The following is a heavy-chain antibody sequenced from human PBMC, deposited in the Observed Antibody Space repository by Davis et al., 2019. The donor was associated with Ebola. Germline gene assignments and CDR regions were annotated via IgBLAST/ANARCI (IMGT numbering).Heavy chain of an antibody. CDR3: ASGPFRGTYYFDT. D-gene: IGHD2-21*01. CDR2: IIPSLDVR. J-gene: IGHJ4*02. V-gene: IGHV1-69*04. Sequence: SVKVSCKASGGAFNNYALTWVRQAPGQGLQWMGRIIPSLDVRNYPQELQGRVTITADTLTETVYMDLSGLTSDDTAVYFCASGPFRGTYYFDTWDPGTLVTVSS. CDR1: GGAFNNYA.